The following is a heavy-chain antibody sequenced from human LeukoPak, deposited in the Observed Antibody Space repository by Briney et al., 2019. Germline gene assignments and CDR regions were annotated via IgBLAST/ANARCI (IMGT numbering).Heavy chain of an antibody. Sequence: PSETLSLTCTVSGGSISSYYWSWIRQPPGKGLEWIGYIYYSGSTNYNPSLKSRVTISVDTSKNQFSLKLSSVTAADTAVYYCARGGQQVVLRNRFDPWGQGTLVTVSS. D-gene: IGHD6-13*01. CDR2: IYYSGST. J-gene: IGHJ5*02. CDR1: GGSISSYY. V-gene: IGHV4-59*01. CDR3: ARGGQQVVLRNRFDP.